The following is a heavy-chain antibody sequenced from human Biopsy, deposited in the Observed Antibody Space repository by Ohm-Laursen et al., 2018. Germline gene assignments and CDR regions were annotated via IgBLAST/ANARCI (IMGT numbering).Heavy chain of an antibody. CDR3: AREAIGYQLPCDD. J-gene: IGHJ4*02. CDR1: TGTFDSYG. V-gene: IGHV1-69*04. CDR2: IIPILRTT. D-gene: IGHD2-15*01. Sequence: ESSVKVSCKVPTGTFDSYGVTWVRQAPGQGLEWMGRIIPILRTTTYAPKFQGRVTFTADKSSSTAYLELSSLTSEDTAMFYCAREAIGYQLPCDDWGQGTLVTVSS.